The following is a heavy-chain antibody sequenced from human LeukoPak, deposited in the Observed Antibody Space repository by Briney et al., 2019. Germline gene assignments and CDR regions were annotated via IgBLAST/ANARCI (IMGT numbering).Heavy chain of an antibody. J-gene: IGHJ3*01. CDR2: SNTDGTI. Sequence: GGSRRLSCAASGLSFSYYSMNWVRQAPGKGLEWISYSNTDGTISYADSVKGRFTISRDNAENSLYLQMNSLRDEDTAVYFCVRDRDYAFDFWGQGTMVTVSS. V-gene: IGHV3-48*02. CDR1: GLSFSYYS. CDR3: VRDRDYAFDF.